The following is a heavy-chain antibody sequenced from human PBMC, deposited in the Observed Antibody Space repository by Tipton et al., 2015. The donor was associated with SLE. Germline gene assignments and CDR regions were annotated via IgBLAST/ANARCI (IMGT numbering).Heavy chain of an antibody. CDR2: IYYTGNT. CDR3: ARGLAMVRGDSMDY. J-gene: IGHJ4*02. V-gene: IGHV4-59*08. CDR1: GGSTSTHY. D-gene: IGHD3-10*01. Sequence: TLSLTCTVSGGSTSTHYWTWIRQTPGKGLEWIGYIYYTGNTNYNPSLRGRVTISLDTPKNQFSLKLSSVTAADTAVYYCARGLAMVRGDSMDYWGQGTLVTVSS.